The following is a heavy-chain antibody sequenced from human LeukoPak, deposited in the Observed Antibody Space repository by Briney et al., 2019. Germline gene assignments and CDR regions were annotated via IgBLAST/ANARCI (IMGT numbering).Heavy chain of an antibody. Sequence: GGSLRLSCAASGFTFDDYAMPWVRQAPGKGLEWVSGISWNSGSIGYADSVKGRFTISRDNAKNSLYLQMNSLRAEDTALYYCAKGVSPSGCPDYWGQGTLVTVSS. D-gene: IGHD6-19*01. J-gene: IGHJ4*02. V-gene: IGHV3-9*01. CDR3: AKGVSPSGCPDY. CDR2: ISWNSGSI. CDR1: GFTFDDYA.